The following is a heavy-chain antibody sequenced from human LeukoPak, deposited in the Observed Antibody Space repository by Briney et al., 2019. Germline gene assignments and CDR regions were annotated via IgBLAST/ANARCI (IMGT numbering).Heavy chain of an antibody. CDR3: AVYRGRYSSGWPYFDY. CDR2: IYPGDSDT. CDR1: GYSFTSYW. J-gene: IGHJ4*02. V-gene: IGHV5-51*01. Sequence: GESLKISCKGSGYSFTSYWIGWVRQMPGKGLEWMGIIYPGDSDTRYSPSFQGQVTISADKSISTAYLQWSSLKASDTAMYYCAVYRGRYSSGWPYFDYWGQGTLVTVSS. D-gene: IGHD6-19*01.